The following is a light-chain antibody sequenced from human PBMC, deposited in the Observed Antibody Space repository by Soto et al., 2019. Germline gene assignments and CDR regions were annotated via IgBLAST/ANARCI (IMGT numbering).Light chain of an antibody. CDR3: QHYDNLPPT. CDR1: QDISNY. Sequence: DLQMTQSPSSLSASVGDRVTITCQASQDISNYLNWYQQKPGKAPKLLIYDASNLETGVPSRFGGSGSGTDFAFTIRSLQPEDVATYYCQHYDNLPPTFGGGTKVEIK. J-gene: IGKJ4*01. V-gene: IGKV1-33*01. CDR2: DAS.